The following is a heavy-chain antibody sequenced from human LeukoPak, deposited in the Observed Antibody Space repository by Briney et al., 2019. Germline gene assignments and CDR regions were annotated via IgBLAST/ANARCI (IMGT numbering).Heavy chain of an antibody. J-gene: IGHJ4*02. D-gene: IGHD6-19*01. CDR1: GYTFTGYY. Sequence: GASVKVSCKASGYTFTGYYMHWVRQAPGQGLEWMGWINPNSGGTNYAQKFQGRVTMTRDTSISTAYMELSRLRSDDTAVYYCARESGTVAAPAPADYWGQGTLVTVSS. CDR2: INPNSGGT. CDR3: ARESGTVAAPAPADY. V-gene: IGHV1-2*02.